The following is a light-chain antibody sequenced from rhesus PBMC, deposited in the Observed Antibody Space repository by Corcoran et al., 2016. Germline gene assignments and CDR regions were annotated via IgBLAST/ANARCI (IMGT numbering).Light chain of an antibody. CDR3: MQGTQLPFT. V-gene: IGKV2-78*01. J-gene: IGKJ3*01. CDR1: QSLLHSDGYTY. CDR2: LGS. Sequence: DIVMTQTPLSLPVTPGEPASISCRSSQSLLHSDGYTYLEWYLQKPGQSLQLLIYLGSNRASGVPDRFSGRGSGTDFTLKISRVEAEDVGVYYCMQGTQLPFTFGPGTKLDIK.